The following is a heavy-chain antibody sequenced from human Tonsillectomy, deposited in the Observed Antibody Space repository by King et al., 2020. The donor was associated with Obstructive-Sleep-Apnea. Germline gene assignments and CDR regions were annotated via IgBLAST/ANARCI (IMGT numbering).Heavy chain of an antibody. J-gene: IGHJ4*02. CDR3: AKGPAQQLVPNYFDY. CDR1: GFTFSSLA. D-gene: IGHD6-13*01. V-gene: IGHV3-23*04. Sequence: EVQLVESGGGLVQPGGSLRLSCAASGFTFSSLAMSWVRQAPGKGLDWVSVISGSGDNTYYADSVKGRFTISRDNSKNTLYLQMTSLRVEDTAVYYCAKGPAQQLVPNYFDYWGQGTLVTVSS. CDR2: ISGSGDNT.